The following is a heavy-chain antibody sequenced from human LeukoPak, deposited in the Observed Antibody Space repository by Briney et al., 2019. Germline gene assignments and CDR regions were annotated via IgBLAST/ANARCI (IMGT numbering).Heavy chain of an antibody. V-gene: IGHV4-59*08. CDR3: ARPLYYDSSGPHYFDY. J-gene: IGHJ4*02. CDR2: IHYTGST. Sequence: PSETLSLTCTVSGGSISSYYWSWIRQSPGKGLECIGYIHYTGSTNYNPSLKSRVTISVDTSKNQFSLKLSSVTAADTAVYYCARPLYYDSSGPHYFDYWGQGTLVTVSS. CDR1: GGSISSYY. D-gene: IGHD3-22*01.